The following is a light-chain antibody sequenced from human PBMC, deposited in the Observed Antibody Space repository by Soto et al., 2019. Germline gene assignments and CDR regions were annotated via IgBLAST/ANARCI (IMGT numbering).Light chain of an antibody. CDR3: QQRSATWT. CDR1: QSVSNY. CDR2: GAS. V-gene: IGKV3-11*01. Sequence: EIVLTQSPATLSLSPGDRATVSCRTSQSVSNYLAWYQQKPGQAPRLLIFGASNRATGIPARFSASGSGTDFTLTISSLQPEDFAVYYCQQRSATWTFGQGTRVEIK. J-gene: IGKJ1*01.